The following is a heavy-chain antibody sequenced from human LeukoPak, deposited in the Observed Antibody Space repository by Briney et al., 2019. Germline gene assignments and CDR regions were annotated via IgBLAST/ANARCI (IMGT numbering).Heavy chain of an antibody. J-gene: IGHJ3*02. CDR1: GFAFSSYS. Sequence: GGSLRLSCAASGFAFSSYSMNWVRQAPGKGLEWVSSITSSSNYIYYADSVKGRFTISRDNAKNSLYLQMNSLRAEDTAVYYCARDASVKTMGDTFDIWGQGTMVTVSS. CDR3: ARDASVKTMGDTFDI. V-gene: IGHV3-21*01. CDR2: ITSSSNYI. D-gene: IGHD3-10*01.